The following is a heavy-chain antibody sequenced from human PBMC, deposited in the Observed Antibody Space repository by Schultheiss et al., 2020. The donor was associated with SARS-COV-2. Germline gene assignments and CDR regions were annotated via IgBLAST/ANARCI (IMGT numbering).Heavy chain of an antibody. Sequence: GSLRLSCAVSGYSISSGYYWGWIRQPPGKGLEWIGSIYHSGSTYYNPSLKSRVTISVDKSKNQFSLKLTSVTAADTAVYYCGRGRNYVGIWGQGTLVTVSS. D-gene: IGHD1-7*01. CDR1: GYSISSGYY. J-gene: IGHJ4*03. CDR3: GRGRNYVGI. V-gene: IGHV4-38-2*01. CDR2: IYHSGST.